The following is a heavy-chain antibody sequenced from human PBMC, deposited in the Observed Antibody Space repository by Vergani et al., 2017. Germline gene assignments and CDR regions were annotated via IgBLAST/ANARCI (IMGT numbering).Heavy chain of an antibody. D-gene: IGHD4-23*01. J-gene: IGHJ4*02. V-gene: IGHV3-13*01. CDR3: ARAVSTTVGGAPGY. CDR1: GFTFSSYD. CDR2: IGTAGDT. Sequence: EVQLVESGGGLVQPGGSLRLSCAASGFTFSSYDMHWVRQATGKGLEWVSAIGTAGDTYYPGSVKGRFTSSRENAKNSLYLQMNSLRAGDTAIYYCARAVSTTVGGAPGYWGQGTLVTVSS.